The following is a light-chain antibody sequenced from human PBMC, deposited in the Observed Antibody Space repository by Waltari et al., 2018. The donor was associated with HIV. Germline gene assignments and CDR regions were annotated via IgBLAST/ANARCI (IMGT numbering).Light chain of an antibody. V-gene: IGLV8-61*01. CDR3: LLYVGSGNWV. CDR1: SGSVSTIHS. CDR2: STN. J-gene: IGLJ3*02. Sequence: QPVVTQEPSVSVSPGGTVTLTCGLSSGSVSTIHSPHWYQQTPGQAPRTLIYSTNTRSSGVPDRFSGSILGDRGALTITGAQADDECDYYCLLYVGSGNWVFGGGTKLTVL.